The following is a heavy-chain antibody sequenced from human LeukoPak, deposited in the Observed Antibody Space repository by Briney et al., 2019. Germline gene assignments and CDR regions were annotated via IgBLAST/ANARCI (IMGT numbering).Heavy chain of an antibody. CDR3: AREGGPYRPLDY. Sequence: PSETLFLTCGVSGGSISTTNWWAWVRQPPGEGLEWIGEVHLSGRTHYNPSLESRVTMSVDMSENHISLRLTSVTAADTAVYYCAREGGPYRPLDYSGQGTLVTVSS. V-gene: IGHV4-4*02. J-gene: IGHJ4*02. CDR2: VHLSGRT. CDR1: GGSISTTNW.